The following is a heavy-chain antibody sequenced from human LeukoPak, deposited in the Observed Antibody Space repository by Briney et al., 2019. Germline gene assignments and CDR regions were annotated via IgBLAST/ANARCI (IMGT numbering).Heavy chain of an antibody. CDR1: GFTFSSYG. CDR2: ISGSGGDT. V-gene: IGHV3-23*01. J-gene: IGHJ4*02. Sequence: GGSLRLSCAASGFTFSSYGMHWVRQAPGKGLEWVSSISGSGGDTFYADSVKGRFTISRDNSRNTLYLQMNSLRAEDTAVYYCAKGYSSFQYWGQGTLVTVSS. CDR3: AKGYSSFQY. D-gene: IGHD1-26*01.